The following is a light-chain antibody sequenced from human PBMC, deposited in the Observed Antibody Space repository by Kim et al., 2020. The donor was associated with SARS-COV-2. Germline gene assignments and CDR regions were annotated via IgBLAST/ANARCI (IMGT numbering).Light chain of an antibody. Sequence: SYELTQPPSVSVSPGQTASITCSGYKLGDKYACWYQQKPGQSPVLVIYQDSKRPSGIPERFSGSNSGNTATLTISGTQAMDEADYYCQAWDSSTRDVVFGGGTQLTVL. J-gene: IGLJ2*01. V-gene: IGLV3-1*01. CDR1: KLGDKY. CDR2: QDS. CDR3: QAWDSSTRDVV.